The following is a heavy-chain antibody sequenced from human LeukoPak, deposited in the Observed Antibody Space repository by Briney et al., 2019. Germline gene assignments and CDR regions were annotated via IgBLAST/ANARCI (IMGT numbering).Heavy chain of an antibody. CDR2: IFQSGSP. V-gene: IGHV4-30-2*01. D-gene: IGHD1-26*01. J-gene: IGHJ3*01. CDR1: GGPISSGGYS. Sequence: PSETLSLTCAVSGGPISSGGYSCTWIRQPPGKGLEWIGYIFQSGSPSYNPSLRSRVTISVDTSRNHFSLELISVTAADTAMYYCARDRAGLGLLDFWGQGTMVTVSS. CDR3: ARDRAGLGLLDF.